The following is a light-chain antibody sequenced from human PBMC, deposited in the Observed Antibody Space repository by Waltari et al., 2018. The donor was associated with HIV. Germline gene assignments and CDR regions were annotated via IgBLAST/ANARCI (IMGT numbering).Light chain of an antibody. J-gene: IGLJ2*01. CDR2: EVS. V-gene: IGLV2-14*01. Sequence: QSALTQPASVSGSPGPSITISCPGTSSDVGGYNYVSWYQQHPGKAPKLMIYEVSNRPSGVSNRFSGSKSGNTASLTISGLQAEDEADYYCSSYTSSSTRVVFGGGTKLTVL. CDR1: SSDVGGYNY. CDR3: SSYTSSSTRVV.